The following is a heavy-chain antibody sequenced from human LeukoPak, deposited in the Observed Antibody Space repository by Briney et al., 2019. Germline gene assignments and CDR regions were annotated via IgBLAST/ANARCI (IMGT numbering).Heavy chain of an antibody. CDR3: ARGPYSYDSSGAFDI. J-gene: IGHJ3*02. D-gene: IGHD3-22*01. V-gene: IGHV4-61*02. CDR1: GDSISSDDYY. Sequence: PSETLSLTCTVSGDSISSDDYYWSWIRQPAGKGLEWIGRISSSGSTNYNPSLKSRVTISVDTSKNQFSLKLSSVTAADTAVYFCARGPYSYDSSGAFDIWGQGTMVTVSS. CDR2: ISSSGST.